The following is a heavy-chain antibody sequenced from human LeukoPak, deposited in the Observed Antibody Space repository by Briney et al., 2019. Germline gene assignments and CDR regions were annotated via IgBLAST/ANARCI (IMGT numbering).Heavy chain of an antibody. Sequence: PSETLSLTCTVSGGSISSSSYYWGWIRQPPGKVREWIGSIYYSGRTYYNPSLKSRVTISVDTSKNQFSLKLSSVTAADTAVYYCASGRYYGSGSQYNWFDPWGQGTLVTVSS. D-gene: IGHD3-10*01. CDR3: ASGRYYGSGSQYNWFDP. J-gene: IGHJ5*02. CDR2: IYYSGRT. CDR1: GGSISSSSYY. V-gene: IGHV4-39*01.